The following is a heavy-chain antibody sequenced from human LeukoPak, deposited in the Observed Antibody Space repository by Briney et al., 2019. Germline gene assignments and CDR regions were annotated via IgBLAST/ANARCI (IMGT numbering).Heavy chain of an antibody. CDR3: ARGPHLDY. V-gene: IGHV4-59*01. CDR2: MYYTGST. Sequence: SETLSLTCTVSGGSISSYYWSWIRQPPGKGLEWIGYMYYTGSTNYNPPLKSRVTISVDTSKNQFSLKLSSVTAADTAVCYCARGPHLDYWGQGTLVTVSS. J-gene: IGHJ4*02. CDR1: GGSISSYY.